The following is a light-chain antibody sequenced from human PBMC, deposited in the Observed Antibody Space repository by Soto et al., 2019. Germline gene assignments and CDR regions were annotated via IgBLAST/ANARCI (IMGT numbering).Light chain of an antibody. CDR1: SSDVGGYNY. CDR3: AAWDGSLSAWV. CDR2: EVS. Sequence: QSALTQPPSASGSPGQSVTISCTGTSSDVGGYNYVSWYQQHPGKAPKLMIYEVSKRPSGVPDRFSGSKSGNTASLAISGLRSEDEADFYCAAWDGSLSAWVFGGGTKLTVL. V-gene: IGLV2-8*01. J-gene: IGLJ3*02.